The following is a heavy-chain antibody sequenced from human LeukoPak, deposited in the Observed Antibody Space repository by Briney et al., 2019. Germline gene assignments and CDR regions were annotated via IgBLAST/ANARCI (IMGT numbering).Heavy chain of an antibody. J-gene: IGHJ4*02. CDR3: ARDGYVWEWRFDC. V-gene: IGHV3-9*01. CDR1: GFTFDDYA. D-gene: IGHD3-16*01. Sequence: GRSLRLSCAASGFTFDDYAMHWVRQAPGKGLEWVSGISWNSGSIGYADSVRGRFTISRDNAKNSLYLQMTSLRAEDTALYYCARDGYVWEWRFDCWGQGTLVTVSS. CDR2: ISWNSGSI.